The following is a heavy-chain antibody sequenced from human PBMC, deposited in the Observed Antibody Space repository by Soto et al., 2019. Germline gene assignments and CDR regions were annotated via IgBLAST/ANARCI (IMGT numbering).Heavy chain of an antibody. D-gene: IGHD3-10*01. CDR3: ASNQDGSVAPFDY. J-gene: IGHJ4*02. Sequence: GESLKISCKGSGYSFTSYWIGWVRQMPGRGLEWMGIIYPGDSDTRYSPSFQGQVTISADKSISTAYLQWSSLKASDTAMYYCASNQDGSVAPFDYWGQGTLVTVSS. CDR2: IYPGDSDT. V-gene: IGHV5-51*01. CDR1: GYSFTSYW.